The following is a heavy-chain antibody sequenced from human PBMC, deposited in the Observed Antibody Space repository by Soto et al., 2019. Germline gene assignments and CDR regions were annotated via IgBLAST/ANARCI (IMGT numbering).Heavy chain of an antibody. CDR1: GVTLTNVW. V-gene: IGHV3-15*07. CDR3: ASARAGSGRSFDS. J-gene: IGHJ4*02. D-gene: IGHD1-26*01. CDR2: IKSKTDGGTT. Sequence: PGGSLRLSCAVSGVTLTNVWMNWVRQAPGKGPEWVGRIKSKTDGGTTDYAAPVKGRFTISRDESENTLYLQMNSLKTEDTAIYYCASARAGSGRSFDSWGQGTLVTVSS.